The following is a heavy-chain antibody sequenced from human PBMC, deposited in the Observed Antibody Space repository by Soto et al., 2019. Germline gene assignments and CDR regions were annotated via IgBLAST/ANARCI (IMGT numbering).Heavy chain of an antibody. CDR3: ARDSGCISSSCSGLDY. D-gene: IGHD2-2*01. CDR2: IYSDDST. CDR1: GFTFSNYD. J-gene: IGHJ4*02. V-gene: IGHV3-53*01. Sequence: PGGSLRLSCSASGFTFSNYDMVWVRQAPGKGLEWVSGIYSDDSTYYADSVKGRFTISRDNSKNTLYLQMNSLRAEDTAVYHCARDSGCISSSCSGLDYWGQGTLVTVSS.